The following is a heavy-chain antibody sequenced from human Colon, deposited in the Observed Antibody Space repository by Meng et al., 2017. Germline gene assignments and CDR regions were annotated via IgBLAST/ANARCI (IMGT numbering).Heavy chain of an antibody. CDR2: FYFSGDT. CDR3: ARYYYDSSGVTYFDP. D-gene: IGHD3-22*01. CDR1: GDSISSGNHY. J-gene: IGHJ5*02. Sequence: QVQLPESGPGLVKPSQTLSLTCTVSGDSISSGNHYWSWSRQHPGKGLEWIGYFYFSGDTYYNPSLKSRVTISVDTSKNQFSLNLRSVTAADTAVYYCARYYYDSSGVTYFDPWGQGTLVTASS. V-gene: IGHV4-31*03.